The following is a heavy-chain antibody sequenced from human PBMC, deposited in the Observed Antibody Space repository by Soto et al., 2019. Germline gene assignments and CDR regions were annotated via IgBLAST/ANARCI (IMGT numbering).Heavy chain of an antibody. D-gene: IGHD3-10*01. J-gene: IGHJ6*02. CDR1: GGTFSSYW. CDR2: INSDGSST. V-gene: IGHV3-74*01. CDR3: ARDQKLWFGFRLTYYYGMDV. Sequence: GGSLRVWCGASGGTFSSYWRRRVRQAPGKGLVWVSRINSDGSSTSYADSVKGRFTISRDNAKNTLYLQMNSLRAEDTAVYYCARDQKLWFGFRLTYYYGMDVWGQGTTVTVSS.